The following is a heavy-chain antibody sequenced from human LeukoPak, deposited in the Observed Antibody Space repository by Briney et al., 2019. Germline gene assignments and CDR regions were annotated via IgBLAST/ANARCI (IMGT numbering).Heavy chain of an antibody. Sequence: GRSLRLSCAASGFAFSNFGMHWVRQAPGKGLEWVAVISYDGSNKYFADSVRGRFTISRDNSKNTLYLQMNSLRAEDTAVYYCARGQCSSPSCRYFDYWGQGTLVTVSS. CDR2: ISYDGSNK. J-gene: IGHJ4*02. D-gene: IGHD2-2*01. V-gene: IGHV3-30*03. CDR3: ARGQCSSPSCRYFDY. CDR1: GFAFSNFG.